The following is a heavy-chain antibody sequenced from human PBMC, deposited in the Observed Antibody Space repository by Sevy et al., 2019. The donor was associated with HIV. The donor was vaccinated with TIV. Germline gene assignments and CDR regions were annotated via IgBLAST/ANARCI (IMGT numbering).Heavy chain of an antibody. Sequence: SETLSLTCTVSGGSISSGGYYWSWIRQHPGKGLEWIGYIYYSGSTYYNPSLKSRVTISVDTSKNQFSVKLSSVTAADTAVYYCARAGFRGDMGGAFDIWGQGTMVTVSS. V-gene: IGHV4-31*03. CDR3: ARAGFRGDMGGAFDI. J-gene: IGHJ3*02. D-gene: IGHD3-10*01. CDR2: IYYSGST. CDR1: GGSISSGGYY.